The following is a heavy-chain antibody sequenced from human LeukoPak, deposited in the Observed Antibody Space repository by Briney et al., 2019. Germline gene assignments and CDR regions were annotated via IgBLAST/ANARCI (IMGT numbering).Heavy chain of an antibody. V-gene: IGHV1-69*13. CDR1: GGTFITYA. Sequence: ASVKVSCKSSGGTFITYAVTWVRQAPGQGREWIGGIIPIFGITNYAQKFQGRVTITADESTSTVFMDLSSLRSEDMALYYCARGPGDYGDFNWFDRWGQGTLVTVSS. CDR2: IIPIFGIT. D-gene: IGHD4-17*01. CDR3: ARGPGDYGDFNWFDR. J-gene: IGHJ5*02.